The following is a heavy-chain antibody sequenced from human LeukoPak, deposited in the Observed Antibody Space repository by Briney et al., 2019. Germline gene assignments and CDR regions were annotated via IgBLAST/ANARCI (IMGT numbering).Heavy chain of an antibody. J-gene: IGHJ4*02. V-gene: IGHV3-30*02. Sequence: GGSLRLSCAASGFTFSSYWMSWVRQAPGKGLEWVAFIRYDGSNKYYADSVKGRFTISRDNSKNTLYLQMNSLRAEDTAVYYCAKDTRAGSSGYYFDYWGQGTLVTVSS. CDR3: AKDTRAGSSGYYFDY. D-gene: IGHD3-22*01. CDR2: IRYDGSNK. CDR1: GFTFSSYW.